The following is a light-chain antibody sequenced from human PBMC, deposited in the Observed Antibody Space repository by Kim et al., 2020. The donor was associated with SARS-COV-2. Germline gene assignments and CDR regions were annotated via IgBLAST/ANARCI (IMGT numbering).Light chain of an antibody. J-gene: IGLJ3*02. V-gene: IGLV3-1*01. CDR3: QAWDSSTAV. CDR2: QDS. CDR1: KLGDKY. Sequence: VSPGQTATITCSGDKLGDKYACWYQQKPGQSPVLVIYQDSKRPSGIPERFSGSNSGNTATLTISGTQAMDEADYYCQAWDSSTAVFGGGTQLTVL.